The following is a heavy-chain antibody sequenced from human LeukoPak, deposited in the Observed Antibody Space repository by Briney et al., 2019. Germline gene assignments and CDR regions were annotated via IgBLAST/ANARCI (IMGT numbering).Heavy chain of an antibody. J-gene: IGHJ4*02. CDR1: GFTVSSNY. CDR3: ASISDLLYYFDS. Sequence: PGGSLRLSCAASGFTVSSNYMSWVRQAPGKGLEWVSVSYTGGNTHYPDSVKDRFTLSRDNSKYTVYLQMNSLRVEDTAMYYCASISDLLYYFDSWGQGTLVTVSS. CDR2: SYTGGNT. V-gene: IGHV3-66*01.